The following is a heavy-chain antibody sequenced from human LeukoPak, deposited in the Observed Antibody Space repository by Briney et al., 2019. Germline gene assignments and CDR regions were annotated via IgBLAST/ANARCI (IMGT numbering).Heavy chain of an antibody. Sequence: ASVKVSCKASGYTFTSYGISWVRQAPGQGLEWMGWISAYNGNTNYAQKLQGRVTMTTGTSTSTAYMELRSLRSDDTAVYYCARGVDYYGSGSYHNWFDPWGQGTLVTVSS. CDR3: ARGVDYYGSGSYHNWFDP. CDR1: GYTFTSYG. D-gene: IGHD3-10*01. V-gene: IGHV1-18*01. J-gene: IGHJ5*02. CDR2: ISAYNGNT.